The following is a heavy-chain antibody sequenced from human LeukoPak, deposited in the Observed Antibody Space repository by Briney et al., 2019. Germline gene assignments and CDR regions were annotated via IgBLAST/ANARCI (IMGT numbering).Heavy chain of an antibody. J-gene: IGHJ4*02. CDR1: GFTFSSYA. CDR2: IWYDGSNK. D-gene: IGHD1-26*01. Sequence: GGSLRLSCAASGFTFSSYAMHWVRQAPGKGLEWVAVIWYDGSNKYYADSVKGRFTIFRDNSKNTLYLQMNSLRAEDTAVYYCARDQGSFPGNNFDYWGQGTLVTVSS. V-gene: IGHV3-33*08. CDR3: ARDQGSFPGNNFDY.